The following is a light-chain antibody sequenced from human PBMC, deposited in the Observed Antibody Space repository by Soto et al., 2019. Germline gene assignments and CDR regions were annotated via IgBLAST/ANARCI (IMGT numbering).Light chain of an antibody. CDR1: QGINSY. V-gene: IGKV1-9*01. CDR3: QQVHSYPLT. Sequence: DIQLTQSPSFLSASVGDRVTITCRASQGINSYLTWSQQKPGKAPKLLIYAASTLESGVPSRFSGSGSGTEFTLTISSLQPEDFATYYCQQVHSYPLTFGGGTKVDIK. J-gene: IGKJ4*01. CDR2: AAS.